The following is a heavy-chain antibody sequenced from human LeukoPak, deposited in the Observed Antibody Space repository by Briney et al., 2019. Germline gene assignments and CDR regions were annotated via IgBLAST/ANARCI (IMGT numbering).Heavy chain of an antibody. V-gene: IGHV4-34*01. J-gene: IGHJ5*02. D-gene: IGHD2-15*01. CDR3: ARDAWATRLGA. Sequence: PSETLSLSCAVYGESLNSYYWSWVRQPPGEGLEWIGEIYESGTTEYNPSLKRRVTISMVPSNMRSSLSLRPVTGADTAVYYCARDAWATRLGAWGLGTPVIVSS. CDR1: GESLNSYY. CDR2: IYESGTT.